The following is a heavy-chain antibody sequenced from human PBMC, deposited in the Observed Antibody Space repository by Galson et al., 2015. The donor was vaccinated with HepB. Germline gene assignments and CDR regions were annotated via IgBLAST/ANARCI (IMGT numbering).Heavy chain of an antibody. CDR2: FNNEKSRT. V-gene: IGHV3-74*03. D-gene: IGHD1-26*01. CDR1: GFTFKSFW. Sequence: SLRLSCAFSGFTFKSFWIHWVRQVPGKGLVWVSGFNNEKSRTTYADSVKGRFTISRDNAKNTVSLQMRSLRAEDTAVYFCAALGGTYYMDVWGQGTRSPSP. CDR3: AALGGTYYMDV. J-gene: IGHJ6*02.